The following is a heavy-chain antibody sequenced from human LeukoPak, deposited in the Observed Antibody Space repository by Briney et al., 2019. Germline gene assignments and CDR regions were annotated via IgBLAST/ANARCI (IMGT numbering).Heavy chain of an antibody. CDR1: GFTFSSYS. J-gene: IGHJ4*02. V-gene: IGHV3-21*01. D-gene: IGHD3-22*01. Sequence: PGGSLRLSCAASGFTFSSYSMNWVRQAPGKGLERVSSISSSSSYIYYADSVKGRFSISRDNAKNSLYLQMNSLRAEDTAVYYCASADLYYYDSSGYVLDYWGQGTLVTVSS. CDR2: ISSSSSYI. CDR3: ASADLYYYDSSGYVLDY.